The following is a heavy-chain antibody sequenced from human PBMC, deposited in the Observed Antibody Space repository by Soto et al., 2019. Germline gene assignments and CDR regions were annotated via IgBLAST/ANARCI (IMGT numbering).Heavy chain of an antibody. D-gene: IGHD2-21*02. J-gene: IGHJ4*02. CDR1: GGSISNYY. V-gene: IGHV4-59*08. CDR2: IYYSGST. Sequence: SETLSLTCSVSGGSISNYYWSWIRQSPGKGLEWIGYIYYSGSTNYNPSLKSRLTISVDTSKDQFSLKLSSVTAADTAVYYCARGGHVVVVTAAFDYWGQGTLVTVSS. CDR3: ARGGHVVVVTAAFDY.